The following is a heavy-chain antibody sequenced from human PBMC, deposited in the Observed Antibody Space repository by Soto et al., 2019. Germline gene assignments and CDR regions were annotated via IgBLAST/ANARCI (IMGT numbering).Heavy chain of an antibody. CDR2: ISYDGSNQ. V-gene: IGHV3-30-3*01. CDR1: GFTFSDFE. CDR3: SRRTGTAPRFDY. Sequence: QVQLVESGGGVVQPGRSLRLSCSASGFTFSDFEMYWVRQAPGKGLDWVSFISYDGSNQYYAGSVKGRSTVFRDNSKNTFFLLMNSLSPEDTAVYFWSRRTGTAPRFDYWGQGTLVTVSS. D-gene: IGHD1-7*01. J-gene: IGHJ4*02.